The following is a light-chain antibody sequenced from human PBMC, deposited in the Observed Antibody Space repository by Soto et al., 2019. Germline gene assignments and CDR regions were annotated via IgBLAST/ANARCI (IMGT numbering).Light chain of an antibody. J-gene: IGKJ2*01. CDR3: QYFGSSPPRFT. Sequence: EIVLPQSPATLSLSPGERATLSCRASQNVNSSSLTWYQQKPGQAPRLLLYDASSRATDIPDKFSGSGSGTDLTLTISRLGPEDFAVYYCQYFGSSPPRFTFGLGTKLEIK. CDR2: DAS. V-gene: IGKV3-20*01. CDR1: QNVNSSS.